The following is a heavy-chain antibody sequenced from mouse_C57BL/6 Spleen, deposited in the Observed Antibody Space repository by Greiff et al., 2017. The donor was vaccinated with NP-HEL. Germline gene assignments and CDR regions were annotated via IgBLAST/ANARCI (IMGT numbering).Heavy chain of an antibody. D-gene: IGHD2-5*01. CDR3: ANSNSFAY. Sequence: QVQLQQPGAELVKPGASVKLSCKASGYTFTSYWMQWVQQRPGQGLEWIGEIDPSDSYTNYNQKFKGKATLTVDTSSSTAYMQLSSLTSEDSAVYYCANSNSFAYWGQGTLVTVSA. J-gene: IGHJ3*01. CDR2: IDPSDSYT. V-gene: IGHV1-50*01. CDR1: GYTFTSYW.